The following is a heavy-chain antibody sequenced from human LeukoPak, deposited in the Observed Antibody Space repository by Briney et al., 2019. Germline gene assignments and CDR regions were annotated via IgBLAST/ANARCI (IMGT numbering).Heavy chain of an antibody. CDR2: IIPILGIA. D-gene: IGHD4-17*01. V-gene: IGHV1-69*04. CDR3: ARDRSETTVTTQYWYFDL. CDR1: GCTFSSYT. J-gene: IGHJ2*01. Sequence: GGSVKVSCKASGCTFSSYTMSWVRQAPGQGLEWMGSIIPILGIANYAQKFQGRVTITADKSTSTAYMELSSLRSEDTAVYYCARDRSETTVTTQYWYFDLWGRGTLVTVSS.